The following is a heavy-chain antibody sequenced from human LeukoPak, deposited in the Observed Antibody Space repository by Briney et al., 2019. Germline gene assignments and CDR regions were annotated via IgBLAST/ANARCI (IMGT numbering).Heavy chain of an antibody. CDR3: TTEPRFGELPTPDY. D-gene: IGHD3-10*01. J-gene: IGHJ4*02. CDR2: IKSKTDGGTT. V-gene: IGHV3-15*01. Sequence: PGGSLRLSCAASGFTFSNAWMSWVRQAPGKGLERVGRIKSKTDGGTTDYAAPVKGRFTISRDDSKNTLYLQMNSLKTEDTAVYYCTTEPRFGELPTPDYWGQGTLVTVSS. CDR1: GFTFSNAW.